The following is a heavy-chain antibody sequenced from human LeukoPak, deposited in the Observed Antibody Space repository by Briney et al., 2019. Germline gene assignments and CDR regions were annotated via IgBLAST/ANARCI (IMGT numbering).Heavy chain of an antibody. V-gene: IGHV1-69*01. CDR1: GGTFSSYA. CDR2: IIPIFGTA. J-gene: IGHJ6*02. CDR3: ARGEMATIRDYYYYGMDV. D-gene: IGHD5-24*01. Sequence: GSSVKVSCKASGGTFSSYAISWVRQAPGQGLEWMGGIIPIFGTANYAQKFQGRVTITADESTSTAYMELSSLRSEDTAVYYCARGEMATIRDYYYYGMDVWGQGTTVTVSS.